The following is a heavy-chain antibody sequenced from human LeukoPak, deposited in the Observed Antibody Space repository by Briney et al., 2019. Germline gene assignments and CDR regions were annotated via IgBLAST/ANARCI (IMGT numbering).Heavy chain of an antibody. D-gene: IGHD3-10*01. J-gene: IGHJ6*02. CDR3: ARGGNDWFGEDYCYGMDV. V-gene: IGHV4-30-4*01. CDR1: GGSISSGDYY. Sequence: PSQTLSLTCTVSGGSISSGDYYWSWIRQPPGKGLEWIGYIYYSGSTYYNPSLKSRVTISVDTSKNQFSLKLSSVTSADTAVYYCARGGNDWFGEDYCYGMDVWGQGTTVTVSS. CDR2: IYYSGST.